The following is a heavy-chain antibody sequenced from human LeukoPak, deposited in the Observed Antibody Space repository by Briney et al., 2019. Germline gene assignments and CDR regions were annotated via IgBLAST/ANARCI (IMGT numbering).Heavy chain of an antibody. CDR1: GYTFTSYY. V-gene: IGHV1-46*01. J-gene: IGHJ3*02. D-gene: IGHD3-22*01. CDR2: INPSGGST. CDR3: ASSHTPIAYYYDSSGYPDAFDI. Sequence: ASVKVSCKASGYTFTSYYMHWVRQAPGQGLEWMGIINPSGGSTSYAQKFQGRVTMTRDTSTSTVYMELSSLRSEDTAVYYCASSHTPIAYYYDSSGYPDAFDIWGQGTMVTVSS.